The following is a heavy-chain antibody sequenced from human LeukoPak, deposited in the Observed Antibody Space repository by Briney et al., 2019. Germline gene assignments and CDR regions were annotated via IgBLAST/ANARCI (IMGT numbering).Heavy chain of an antibody. V-gene: IGHV3-7*01. Sequence: GGSLRLSCAASGFTFSEFWMSWVRQAPGKGLQWVAHIKDDGTEKYYLDSVKGRFTIARADAKNSPYLQMNSLRAEDTGLYYCARAGWELDYWGQGTPVTVSS. J-gene: IGHJ4*02. CDR2: IKDDGTEK. D-gene: IGHD4-23*01. CDR1: GFTFSEFW. CDR3: ARAGWELDY.